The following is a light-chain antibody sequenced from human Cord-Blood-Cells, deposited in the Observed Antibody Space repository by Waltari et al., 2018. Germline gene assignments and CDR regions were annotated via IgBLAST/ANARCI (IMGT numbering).Light chain of an antibody. V-gene: IGLV2-14*01. CDR1: SSEVGGYNY. CDR3: SSYTSSSHVV. J-gene: IGLJ2*01. CDR2: DVS. Sequence: QSALTQPASVSGSPGQSITISYTGTSSEVGGYNYVSWYQQHPGKAPKLMIYDVSNRPSGVSNRFSGSKSGNTASLTISGLQAEDEADYYCSSYTSSSHVVFGGGTKLTVL.